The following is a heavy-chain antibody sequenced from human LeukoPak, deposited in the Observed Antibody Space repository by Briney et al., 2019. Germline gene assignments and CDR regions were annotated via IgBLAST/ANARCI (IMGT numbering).Heavy chain of an antibody. CDR1: GYSFTNYD. D-gene: IGHD3-22*01. CDR3: TRGTSTMIVN. CDR2: MNTKSGNT. Sequence: ASVKVSCKASGYSFTNYDINWVRQATGQGLEWMAWMNTKSGNTGYAQKFQGRVTLTRDTSISTAYTELTSLRSEDTAIYYCTRGTSTMIVNWGQGTQVTVSS. V-gene: IGHV1-8*01. J-gene: IGHJ4*02.